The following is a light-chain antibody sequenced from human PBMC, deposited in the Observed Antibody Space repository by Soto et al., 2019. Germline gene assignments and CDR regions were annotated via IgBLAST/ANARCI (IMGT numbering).Light chain of an antibody. CDR2: GAS. CDR3: QQYGSSRV. CDR1: QSVSSSY. J-gene: IGKJ3*01. Sequence: EIVLTQSPGTLSLSPGERATLSCTASQSVSSSYLAWYQQKPGQAPRLLIYGASSRATGIPDRFSGSGSGTDFTLTISRLEPEDFAVYYCQQYGSSRVFGPGTKVDIK. V-gene: IGKV3-20*01.